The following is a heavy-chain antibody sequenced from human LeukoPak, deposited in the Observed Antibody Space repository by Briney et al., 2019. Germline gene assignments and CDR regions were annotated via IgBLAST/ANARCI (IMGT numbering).Heavy chain of an antibody. J-gene: IGHJ5*02. V-gene: IGHV4-34*01. D-gene: IGHD3-3*01. CDR3: ARATNSLRFLEWSQRRYNWFDP. CDR1: GGSISSYY. Sequence: SETLSLTCTVSGGSISSYYWSWIRQPPGKGLEWIGEINHSGSTNYNPSLKSRVTISVDTSKNQFSLKLSSVTAADTAVYYCARATNSLRFLEWSQRRYNWFDPWGQGTLVTVSS. CDR2: INHSGST.